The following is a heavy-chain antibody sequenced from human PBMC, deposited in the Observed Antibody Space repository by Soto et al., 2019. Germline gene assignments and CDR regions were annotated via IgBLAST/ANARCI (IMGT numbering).Heavy chain of an antibody. CDR3: AKDAQSYDFWSAYSH. Sequence: GGSLRLSCAASGFTFSDYYMSWIRQAPGKGLEWVSYISSSSSSYTNYADSVKGRFTISRDNAKNSLYLQMNSLRAEDTAVYYCAKDAQSYDFWSAYSHWGQGTLVTVSS. J-gene: IGHJ4*02. CDR2: ISSSSSSYT. V-gene: IGHV3-11*06. D-gene: IGHD3-3*01. CDR1: GFTFSDYY.